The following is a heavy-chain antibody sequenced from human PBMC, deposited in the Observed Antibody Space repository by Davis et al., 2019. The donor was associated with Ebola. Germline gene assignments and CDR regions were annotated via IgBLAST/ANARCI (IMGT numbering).Heavy chain of an antibody. V-gene: IGHV1-69*13. CDR3: ARVRRYYDSSGYHYLSY. D-gene: IGHD3-22*01. Sequence: AASVKVSCKASGGTFSSYAITWVRQAPGQGLEWMGGINPIFNTANYAQKFQGRLTITADESTRTAYMELTSLRSEDTAVFYCARVRRYYDSSGYHYLSYWGQGTLVTVSS. J-gene: IGHJ4*02. CDR2: INPIFNTA. CDR1: GGTFSSYA.